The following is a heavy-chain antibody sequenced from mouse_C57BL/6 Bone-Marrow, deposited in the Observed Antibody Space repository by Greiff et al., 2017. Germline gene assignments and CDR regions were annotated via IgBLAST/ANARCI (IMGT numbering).Heavy chain of an antibody. CDR2: IYPRSGNT. CDR3: ARWGLPNYSNFYYAMDY. V-gene: IGHV1-81*01. Sequence: VHLVESGAELARPGASVKLSCKASGYTFTSYGISWVKQRTGQGLEWIGEIYPRSGNTYYNEKFKGKATLTADKSSSTAYMELRSLTSEDSAVYFCARWGLPNYSNFYYAMDYWGQGTSVTVSS. J-gene: IGHJ4*01. D-gene: IGHD2-5*01. CDR1: GYTFTSYG.